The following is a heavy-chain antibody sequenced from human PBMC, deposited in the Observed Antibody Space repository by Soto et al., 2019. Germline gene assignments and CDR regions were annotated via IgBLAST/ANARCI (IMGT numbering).Heavy chain of an antibody. D-gene: IGHD2-15*01. CDR1: GFTLSGFD. V-gene: IGHV3-73*01. CDR2: IKTKVETYAT. CDR3: TRRYCSGGGCYSDFDY. J-gene: IGHJ4*02. Sequence: GGSLRLSCAASGFTLSGFDIHWVRQASGEGLEWVGRIKTKVETYATELAASVKGRFTISRDDPKNTAYLEMNSLKTEDTAVYYCTRRYCSGGGCYSDFDYWGQGTLVTVSS.